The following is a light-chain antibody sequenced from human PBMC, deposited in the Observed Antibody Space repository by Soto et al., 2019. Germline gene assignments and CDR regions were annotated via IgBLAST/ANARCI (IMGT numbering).Light chain of an antibody. CDR1: QSISSW. V-gene: IGKV1-5*01. Sequence: DIQMTQFPSTLCASVGDRVTVTCRASQSISSWLARYQQNLGKAPKLLIYDSSSLESGGPSRCSASGSGTEFTLTLSSLELDDFASYYCQQYTSITFGQGTRLEIK. J-gene: IGKJ5*01. CDR3: QQYTSIT. CDR2: DSS.